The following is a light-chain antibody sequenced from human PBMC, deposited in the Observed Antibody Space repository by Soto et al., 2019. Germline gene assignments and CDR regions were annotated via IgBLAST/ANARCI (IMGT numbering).Light chain of an antibody. Sequence: QSVLTQPPSASGPPGQRVTISCSGSTSNIGSNYVFWYQHLPGTAPKLLIYSNNLRPSGVPDRFSGSKSGTSASLAISGPRSEDEADYYCAAWDDSLSGWVFGGGTQLTVL. CDR2: SNN. CDR3: AAWDDSLSGWV. V-gene: IGLV1-47*02. CDR1: TSNIGSNY. J-gene: IGLJ3*02.